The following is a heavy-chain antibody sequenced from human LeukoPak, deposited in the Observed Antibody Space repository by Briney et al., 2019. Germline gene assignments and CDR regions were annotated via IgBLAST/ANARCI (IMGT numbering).Heavy chain of an antibody. V-gene: IGHV1-18*01. J-gene: IGHJ6*02. Sequence: ASVKVSCKASGYTFTSYGIGWVRQAPGQGLEWMGWISAYNGNTNYAQKLQGRVTMTTDTSTSTAYMELRSLRSDDTAVYYCASERYYYDSSGYYHYYYYGMDVWGQGTTVTVSS. D-gene: IGHD3-22*01. CDR2: ISAYNGNT. CDR1: GYTFTSYG. CDR3: ASERYYYDSSGYYHYYYYGMDV.